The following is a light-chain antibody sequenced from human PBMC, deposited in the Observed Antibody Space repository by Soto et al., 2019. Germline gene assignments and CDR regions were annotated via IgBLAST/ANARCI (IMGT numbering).Light chain of an antibody. Sequence: IILTQSPGTLSFSPGERVTLSCKASQTINNNYVAWYQQRPGRAPRLLIHGASSRATGIPDRISGSGSGTDFTLTISRLEPEDFAVYYCQQYGSSPITFGQGTRLEIK. CDR2: GAS. V-gene: IGKV3-20*01. J-gene: IGKJ5*01. CDR3: QQYGSSPIT. CDR1: QTINNNY.